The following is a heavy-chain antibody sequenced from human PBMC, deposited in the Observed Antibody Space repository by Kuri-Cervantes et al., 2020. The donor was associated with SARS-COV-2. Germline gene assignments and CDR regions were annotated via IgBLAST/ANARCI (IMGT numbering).Heavy chain of an antibody. CDR3: ARDRGQMDV. V-gene: IGHV6-1*01. Sequence: SGTLSLSCAISGDSVSSNSAAWNWNRPGPSSGLEWLGSRYYRSKWYNDYAGSVKTRITINPDTSKNQFSLQLNSVTPEDTAVYYCARDRGQMDVWGNGTTVTVSS. D-gene: IGHD3-10*01. CDR1: GDSVSSNSAA. J-gene: IGHJ6*04. CDR2: RYYRSKWYN.